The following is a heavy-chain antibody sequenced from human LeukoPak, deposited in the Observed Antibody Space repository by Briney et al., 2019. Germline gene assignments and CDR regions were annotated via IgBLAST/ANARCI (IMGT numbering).Heavy chain of an antibody. J-gene: IGHJ5*02. CDR3: AREVVVVVAATAYNWFDP. CDR1: GGSISSYY. Sequence: PSETLFLTCTVSGGSISSYYWSWIRQPPGKGLEWIGYIYYSGSTNYNPSLKSRVTISVDTSKNQFSLKLSSVTAADTAVYYCAREVVVVVAATAYNWFDPWGQGTLVTVSS. CDR2: IYYSGST. D-gene: IGHD2-15*01. V-gene: IGHV4-59*01.